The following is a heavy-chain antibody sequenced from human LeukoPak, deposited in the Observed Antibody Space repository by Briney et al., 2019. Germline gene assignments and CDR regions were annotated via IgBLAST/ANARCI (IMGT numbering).Heavy chain of an antibody. J-gene: IGHJ4*02. V-gene: IGHV6-1*01. CDR2: TYYRSKWYS. Sequence: SQTLSLTCAISGDSVSSNSATWNWIRQSPSRGLEWLGRTYYRSKWYSDYAVSVKSRITINPDTSKNQFSLQLNSVTPEDTAVYYCAKGGAVAGRPFDYWGQGTLVTVSS. CDR1: GDSVSSNSAT. D-gene: IGHD6-19*01. CDR3: AKGGAVAGRPFDY.